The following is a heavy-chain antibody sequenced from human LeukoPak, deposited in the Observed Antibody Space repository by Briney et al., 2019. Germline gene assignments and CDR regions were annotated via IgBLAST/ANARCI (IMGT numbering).Heavy chain of an antibody. CDR1: GFTFSTFA. V-gene: IGHV3-23*01. D-gene: IGHD2-8*02. Sequence: GGSLRLSCAASGFTFSTFAMIWVRQPPGKGLEWVSSIFPSGGEIHYAYSVRGRFTISRDNSKSTLSLQMNSLRAEDTAIYYCATYRQVLLPFESWGQGTLVTVSS. J-gene: IGHJ4*02. CDR3: ATYRQVLLPFES. CDR2: IFPSGGEI.